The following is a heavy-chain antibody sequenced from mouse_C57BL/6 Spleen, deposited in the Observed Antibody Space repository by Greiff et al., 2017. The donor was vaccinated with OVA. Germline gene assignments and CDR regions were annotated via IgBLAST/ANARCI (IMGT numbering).Heavy chain of an antibody. CDR1: GYTFTSYW. CDR2: IDPNSGGT. D-gene: IGHD1-1*01. CDR3: AILFATTVVARGD. J-gene: IGHJ2*01. Sequence: QVQLQQPGAELVKPGASVKLSCKASGYTFTSYWMHWVKQRPGRGLEWIGRIDPNSGGTKYNEKFKSKATLTVDTPSSTAYMQLSSLTSEDSAVYYCAILFATTVVARGDWGQGTTLTVSS. V-gene: IGHV1-72*01.